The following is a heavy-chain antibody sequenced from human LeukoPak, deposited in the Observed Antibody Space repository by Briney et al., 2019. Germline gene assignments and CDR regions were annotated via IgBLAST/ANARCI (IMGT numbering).Heavy chain of an antibody. D-gene: IGHD5-12*01. CDR3: ARVGRGYDKSFDP. Sequence: ASVKVSCKASGYTFTGYYMHWVRQAPGQGLEWMEWINPNSGGTNYAQKFQGRVTMTRDTSISTAYMELSRLRSDDTAVYYCARVGRGYDKSFDPWGQGTLVTVSS. V-gene: IGHV1-2*02. CDR2: INPNSGGT. CDR1: GYTFTGYY. J-gene: IGHJ5*02.